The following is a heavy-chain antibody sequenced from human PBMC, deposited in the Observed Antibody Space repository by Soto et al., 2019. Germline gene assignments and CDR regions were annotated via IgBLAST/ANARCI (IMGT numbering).Heavy chain of an antibody. CDR1: GGSISSGGYY. CDR3: ARTRVLEDDYGDSSKRWYNWFDP. J-gene: IGHJ5*02. D-gene: IGHD4-17*01. CDR2: IYYSGST. V-gene: IGHV4-31*03. Sequence: SETLSLTCTVSGGSISSGGYYWSWIRQHPGKGLEWIGYIYYSGSTYYNPSLKSRVTISVDTSKNQFSLKLSSVTAADTAVYYCARTRVLEDDYGDSSKRWYNWFDPWGQGTLVTVSS.